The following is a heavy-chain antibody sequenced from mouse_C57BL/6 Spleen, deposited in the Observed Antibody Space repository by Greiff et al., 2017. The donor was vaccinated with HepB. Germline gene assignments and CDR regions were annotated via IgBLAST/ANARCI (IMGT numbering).Heavy chain of an antibody. CDR2: IWSGGST. D-gene: IGHD1-1*01. V-gene: IGHV2-2*01. CDR3: ARTGFFITTVDYAMDY. Sequence: HVQLQQSGPGLVQPSQSLSITCTVSGFSLTSYGVHWVRQSPGKGLEWLGVIWSGGSTDYNAAFISRLSISKDNSKSQVFFKMNSLQADDTAIYYCARTGFFITTVDYAMDYWGQGTSVTVSS. CDR1: GFSLTSYG. J-gene: IGHJ4*01.